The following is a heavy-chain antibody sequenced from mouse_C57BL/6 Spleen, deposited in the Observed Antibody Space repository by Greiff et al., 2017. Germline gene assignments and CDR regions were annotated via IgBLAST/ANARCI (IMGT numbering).Heavy chain of an antibody. CDR1: GYSITSGYY. CDR2: ISYDGSN. V-gene: IGHV3-6*01. Sequence: VQLKQSGPGLVKPSQSLSLSCSVTGYSITSGYYWNWIRQFPGNKLEWMGYISYDGSNNYNPSLKHRISITRDTSKNQFFLKLNSVTTEDTATYYCASYYEYDEAWFAYWGQGTLVTVSA. D-gene: IGHD2-4*01. CDR3: ASYYEYDEAWFAY. J-gene: IGHJ3*01.